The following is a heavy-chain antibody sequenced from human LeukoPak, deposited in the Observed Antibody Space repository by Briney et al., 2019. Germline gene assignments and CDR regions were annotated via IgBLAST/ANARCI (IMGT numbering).Heavy chain of an antibody. CDR1: GYTFTGYY. CDR3: ARDTLYYDILTGYYHYFDY. Sequence: ASVKVSCKASGYTFTGYYMHWVRQAPGQGLEWMGWINPNSGGTNYAQKFQGRVTMTRDTSISTAYMELRSLRSDDTAVYYCARDTLYYDILTGYYHYFDYWGQGTLVTVSS. V-gene: IGHV1-2*02. D-gene: IGHD3-9*01. CDR2: INPNSGGT. J-gene: IGHJ4*02.